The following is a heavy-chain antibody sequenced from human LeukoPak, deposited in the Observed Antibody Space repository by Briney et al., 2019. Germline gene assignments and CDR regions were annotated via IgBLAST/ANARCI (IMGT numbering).Heavy chain of an antibody. CDR3: ARGAYSSSTIIFDY. D-gene: IGHD6-6*01. CDR1: GDSISSGSYY. J-gene: IGHJ4*02. CDR2: IYTSGST. V-gene: IGHV4-61*02. Sequence: SETLSLTCTVSGDSISSGSYYWSWIRQPAGKGLEWIGRIYTSGSTNYNPSLKSRVTISVDTSKNQFSLKLSSVTAADTAVYYCARGAYSSSTIIFDYWGQGTLVTVSS.